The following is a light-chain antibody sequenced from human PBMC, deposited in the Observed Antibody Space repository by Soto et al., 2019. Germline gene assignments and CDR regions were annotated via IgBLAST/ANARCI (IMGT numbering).Light chain of an antibody. J-gene: IGLJ1*01. CDR2: DVS. Sequence: QSALTQPASVSGSPGQSITISCTGTSSDIGNYNYVSWYQQYPGKAPKLMIYDVSNRPSGVSSRFSGSKSGNTASLTISGIQAEDEADYYCSSYTSSSTLYVFGTGTKVTVL. V-gene: IGLV2-14*03. CDR3: SSYTSSSTLYV. CDR1: SSDIGNYNY.